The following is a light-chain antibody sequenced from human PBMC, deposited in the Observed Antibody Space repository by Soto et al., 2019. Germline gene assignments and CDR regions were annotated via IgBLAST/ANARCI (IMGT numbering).Light chain of an antibody. V-gene: IGKV1-5*01. J-gene: IGKJ1*01. CDR1: QAISNW. CDR3: QQYNSHS. Sequence: DIQMTQSPSTLSASVGDRVTITCRASQAISNWVSWYKPKPGTAPKVLIYPDSNLQSRAPSSFSGTGSGTELTLTIRRLQPDDSATYYCQQYNSHSFGQGTKVDI. CDR2: PDS.